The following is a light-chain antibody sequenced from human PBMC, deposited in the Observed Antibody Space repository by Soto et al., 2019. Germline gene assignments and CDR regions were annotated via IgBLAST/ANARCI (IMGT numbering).Light chain of an antibody. CDR2: TSG. V-gene: IGKV1-39*01. CDR1: RRITTY. CDR3: QQTYNTPYT. J-gene: IGKJ2*01. Sequence: IRMTQSPSSLSASVGDRVTITCRASRRITTYLNWYQQKPGEAPKLLISTSGTLQRGVPSRFTGSGSGTDFTLTITGLQPADFATYFCQQTYNTPYTFGQGTKLEIK.